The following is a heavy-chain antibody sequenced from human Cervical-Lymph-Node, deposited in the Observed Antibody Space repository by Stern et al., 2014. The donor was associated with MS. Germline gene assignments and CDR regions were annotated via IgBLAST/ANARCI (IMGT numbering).Heavy chain of an antibody. V-gene: IGHV3-9*01. CDR3: AKDGDSSTHLSSFDY. CDR2: TSWNSDNL. J-gene: IGHJ4*02. Sequence: EVQLEESGGGLVQPGRSLRLSCAASGFTFEDHAMHWVRQAPGKGLEWVSGTSWNSDNLAYADSVRGRFTISRDNAKNSLYLQMNNLRIEDTALYYCAKDGDSSTHLSSFDYWGLGTLVTVSS. CDR1: GFTFEDHA. D-gene: IGHD3-22*01.